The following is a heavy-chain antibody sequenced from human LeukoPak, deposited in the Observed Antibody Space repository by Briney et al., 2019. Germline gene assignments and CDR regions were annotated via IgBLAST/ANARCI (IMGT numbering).Heavy chain of an antibody. J-gene: IGHJ4*02. CDR3: ARWRSGSYLFDY. CDR1: GFTFDSYS. V-gene: IGHV3-21*01. Sequence: GGSLRLSCAASGFTFDSYSMNWVRQAPGKGLEWVSSISSSSSSIYYADSVKGRFTISRDNAKNSLYLQMNSLRAEDTAVYYCARWRSGSYLFDYWGQGTLVTVSS. CDR2: ISSSSSSI. D-gene: IGHD1-26*01.